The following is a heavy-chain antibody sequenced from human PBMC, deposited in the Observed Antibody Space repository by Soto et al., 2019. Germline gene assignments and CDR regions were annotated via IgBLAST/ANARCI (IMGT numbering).Heavy chain of an antibody. V-gene: IGHV4-59*01. CDR1: GGSISSYY. CDR2: IYYSGST. J-gene: IGHJ3*02. CDR3: ARRRPPGTGERFNAFDN. Sequence: SETLSLTCTISGGSISSYYWSWIRQPPGKGLEWIGYIYYSGSTNYNPSLKSRVTISVDTANNQFSLKLSSVTAADPAVYYCARRRPPGTGERFNAFDNWGQGTMVTVSS. D-gene: IGHD7-27*01.